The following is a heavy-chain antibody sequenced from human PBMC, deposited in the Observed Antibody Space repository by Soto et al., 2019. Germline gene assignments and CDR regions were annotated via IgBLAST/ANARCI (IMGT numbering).Heavy chain of an antibody. CDR2: MSYDGSNK. CDR1: GFTFSSYA. D-gene: IGHD4-4*01. Sequence: SLRLSCAASGFTFSSYAMHWVRQAPGKGLEWVAGMSYDGSNKYYADSVKGRFTISRDNPKNTVYVQLNSLRAEDTAVYYCARGSYSNYVFGMDVWGQGTTVTVSS. CDR3: ARGSYSNYVFGMDV. J-gene: IGHJ6*02. V-gene: IGHV3-30-3*01.